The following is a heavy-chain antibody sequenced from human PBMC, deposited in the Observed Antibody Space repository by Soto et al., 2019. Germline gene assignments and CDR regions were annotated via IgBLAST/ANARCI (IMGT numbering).Heavy chain of an antibody. Sequence: GGSLRLSCAASGFTFSSYAMTWVRQAPGKGLEWVSAISGRGDSTYYADSVKGRFTISRDPSKNTLYLQMHSLRAEDTAVYFSAKESDNGADRYYFDDWGQGTLVTVSS. V-gene: IGHV3-23*01. D-gene: IGHD2-8*01. CDR1: GFTFSSYA. CDR3: AKESDNGADRYYFDD. CDR2: ISGRGDST. J-gene: IGHJ4*02.